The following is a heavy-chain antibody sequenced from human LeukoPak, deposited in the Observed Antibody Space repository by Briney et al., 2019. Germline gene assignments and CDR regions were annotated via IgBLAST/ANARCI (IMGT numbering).Heavy chain of an antibody. Sequence: PSETLSLTCTVSGGSISSSSYYWGWIRQPPGKGLEWIGYIYTSGNTNYNPSLKSRVTISVDTSKNQFSLKLTSVTAADTAIYYCARQMGITPPGAGGFFDYWGQGSLVTVSS. CDR3: ARQMGITPPGAGGFFDY. V-gene: IGHV4-61*05. J-gene: IGHJ4*02. D-gene: IGHD6-13*01. CDR1: GGSISSSSYY. CDR2: IYTSGNT.